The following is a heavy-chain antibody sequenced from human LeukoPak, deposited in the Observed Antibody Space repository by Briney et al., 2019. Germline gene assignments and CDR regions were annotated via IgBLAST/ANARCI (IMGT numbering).Heavy chain of an antibody. CDR3: AHSASYPSSWESAFDY. CDR1: GFSLSTSGVG. V-gene: IGHV2-5*02. Sequence: SGPTLVNPTQTLTLTCTFSGFSLSTSGVGVGWIRQPPRKALEWLALIYWDDDKRYSPSLKSRLTITKDTSKNQVVLTMTNMDPVDTATYYCAHSASYPSSWESAFDYWGQGTLVTVSS. J-gene: IGHJ4*02. CDR2: IYWDDDK. D-gene: IGHD6-13*01.